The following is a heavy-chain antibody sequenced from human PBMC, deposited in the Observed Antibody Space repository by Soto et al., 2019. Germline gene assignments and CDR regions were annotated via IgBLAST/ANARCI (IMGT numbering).Heavy chain of an antibody. CDR3: ARHVASVGPTADSYDCMHA. CDR1: GGPFSRYT. Sequence: HVQLVQSGAEVRKPGSSVTISCKASGGPFSRYTFTWVRQAPGQGLEWMGGITPILGSANYAQKFQGRVTITADETTTTVKMQLSSLRSEDTAVFYCARHVASVGPTADSYDCMHAWGHGTSDIVSS. CDR2: ITPILGSA. D-gene: IGHD2-21*02. J-gene: IGHJ6*02. V-gene: IGHV1-69*01.